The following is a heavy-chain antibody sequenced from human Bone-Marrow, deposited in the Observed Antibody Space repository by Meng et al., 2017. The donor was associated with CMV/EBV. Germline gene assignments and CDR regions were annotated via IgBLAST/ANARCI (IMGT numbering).Heavy chain of an antibody. D-gene: IGHD2-8*01. CDR2: INHSGST. CDR1: GGSFIGYY. J-gene: IGHJ4*02. V-gene: IGHV4-34*01. CDR3: ARGRMVYARNQFSPQYYFDY. Sequence: SETLSLTCAVYGGSFIGYYWSWIRQPPGKGLEWIGEINHSGSTNYNPSLKSRVTISVDTSKNQFPLKLSSVTAADTAVYYCARGRMVYARNQFSPQYYFDYWGQGTLVTVSS.